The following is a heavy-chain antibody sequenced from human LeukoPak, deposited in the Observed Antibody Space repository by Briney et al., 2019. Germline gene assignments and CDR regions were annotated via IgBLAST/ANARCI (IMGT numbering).Heavy chain of an antibody. J-gene: IGHJ4*02. CDR2: INHSGST. CDR1: GGSFSGYY. V-gene: IGHV4-34*01. Sequence: PSETLSLTCAVYGGSFSGYYWSWIRQPPGKGLEWIGEINHSGSTNYNPSLKSRVTISVDTSKNQFSLKLSSVTAADTAVYYCARDRGGYYYDSSGYWYYFDYWGQGTLVTVSS. D-gene: IGHD3-22*01. CDR3: ARDRGGYYYDSSGYWYYFDY.